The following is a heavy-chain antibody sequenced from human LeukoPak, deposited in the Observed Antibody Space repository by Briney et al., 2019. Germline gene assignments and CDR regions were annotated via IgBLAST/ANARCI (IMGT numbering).Heavy chain of an antibody. Sequence: GGSLRFSCAASGFTFRSYGIHWLRQAPGKGLEGVAMISIDGTNKHYADSVKGRFTISRDNSKDTLSLEMNNLRPEDTAVYYCARDLNLGTSDSYWGQGTLVTVSS. CDR1: GFTFRSYG. J-gene: IGHJ4*02. V-gene: IGHV3-30*03. CDR2: ISIDGTNK. CDR3: ARDLNLGTSDSY. D-gene: IGHD3/OR15-3a*01.